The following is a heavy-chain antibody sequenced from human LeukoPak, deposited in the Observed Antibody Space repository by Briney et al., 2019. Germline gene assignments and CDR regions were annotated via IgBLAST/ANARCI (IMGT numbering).Heavy chain of an antibody. J-gene: IGHJ5*02. D-gene: IGHD6-19*01. CDR2: FDPEDGET. Sequence: VSVKVSCKVSGYTLTELSMHWVRQAPGKGLEWMGGFDPEDGETIYAQKFQGRVTMTRDMSTNTVYMELSSLRSEDTAVYYCARLGDLGYSSGWYHPKNNWFAPWGQGTLVTVSS. CDR3: ARLGDLGYSSGWYHPKNNWFAP. V-gene: IGHV1-24*01. CDR1: GYTLTELS.